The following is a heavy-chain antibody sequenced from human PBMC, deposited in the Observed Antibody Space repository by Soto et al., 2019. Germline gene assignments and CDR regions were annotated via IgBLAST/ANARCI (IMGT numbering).Heavy chain of an antibody. CDR1: GGSFSGYY. D-gene: IGHD2-8*01. V-gene: IGHV4-34*01. Sequence: SETLSLTCAVDGGSFSGYYWSWIQQPPGKGLEWIGYIHQSRSTNYHPSLKSRVTISVDTSKNQFSLKLSSVTAADTGVYYCARDRESSVWYREHLFDPWGQGTLVTVSS. CDR2: IHQSRST. CDR3: ARDRESSVWYREHLFDP. J-gene: IGHJ5*02.